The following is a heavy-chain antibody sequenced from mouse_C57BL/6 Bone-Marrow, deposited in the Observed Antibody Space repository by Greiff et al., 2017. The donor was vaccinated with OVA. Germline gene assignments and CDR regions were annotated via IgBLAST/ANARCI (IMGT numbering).Heavy chain of an antibody. CDR2: IWSGGST. V-gene: IGHV2-2*01. CDR1: GFSLTSYG. D-gene: IGHD1-1*01. J-gene: IGHJ1*03. Sequence: QVQLQQSGPGLVQPSQSLSITCTVSGFSLTSYGVHWVRQSPGKGLEWLGVIWSGGSTDYNAAFISRLSISKDNSKSQVFFKMNSLQADDTAIYYCARIPLYYYGSSYDWYFDVWGTGTTVTVSS. CDR3: ARIPLYYYGSSYDWYFDV.